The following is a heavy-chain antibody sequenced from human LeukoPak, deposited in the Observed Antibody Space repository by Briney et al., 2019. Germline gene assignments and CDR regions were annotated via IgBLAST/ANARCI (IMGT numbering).Heavy chain of an antibody. CDR1: GFTVSSNY. D-gene: IGHD6-6*01. Sequence: GGCLRLSCAASGFTVSSNYMSWVRQAPGKGLEWVSVIYSGGSTYYADSVKGRFTISRDNSKNTLYLQMNSLRAEDTAVYYCARDSYSSSSVRFDYWGQGTLVTVSS. J-gene: IGHJ4*02. V-gene: IGHV3-66*01. CDR2: IYSGGST. CDR3: ARDSYSSSSVRFDY.